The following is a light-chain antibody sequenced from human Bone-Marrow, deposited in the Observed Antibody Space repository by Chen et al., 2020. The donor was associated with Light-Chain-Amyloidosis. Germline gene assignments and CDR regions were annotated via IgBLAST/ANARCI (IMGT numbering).Light chain of an antibody. J-gene: IGLJ3*02. CDR1: NIGSTS. V-gene: IGLV3-21*02. CDR2: DDS. Sequence: SYVLTQPSSVSVAPGQTATIACGGNNIGSTSVHWYQQTPGQAPLLVVYDDSDRPSGIPERLSGSNSGNTATLTISRVEAGDEADYYCQVWDRSSDRPVFSGRTKLNVL. CDR3: QVWDRSSDRPV.